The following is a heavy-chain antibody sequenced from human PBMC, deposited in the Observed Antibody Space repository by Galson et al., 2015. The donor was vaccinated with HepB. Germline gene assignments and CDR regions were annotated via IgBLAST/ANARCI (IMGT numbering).Heavy chain of an antibody. CDR2: FKSKTDGGTT. CDR3: TADSTGAPRGAFDI. D-gene: IGHD3-10*01. Sequence: SLRLSCAASGFTFSNDCMNWVRQAPGKGLEWVGRFKSKTDGGTTDYAAAVKSSFTITRDDSQNTQYLQMNSLKTADTSVYYCTADSTGAPRGAFDIWGQGTMVTVSS. J-gene: IGHJ3*02. CDR1: GFTFSNDC. V-gene: IGHV3-15*07.